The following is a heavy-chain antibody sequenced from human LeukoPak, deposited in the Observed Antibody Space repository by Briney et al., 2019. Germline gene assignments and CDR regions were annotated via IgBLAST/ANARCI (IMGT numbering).Heavy chain of an antibody. D-gene: IGHD3-22*01. CDR2: MYLSGTT. J-gene: IGHJ4*02. CDR3: AGLVGRYSSGLYYYYFDY. Sequence: PSETLSLTCAVYGGSFSGYYWSWIRQPPGKGLEWIGEMYLSGTTHSNPSVKSRVTISIDKSKNQFFLNLSSVTAADTAAYYCAGLVGRYSSGLYYYYFDYWGQGTLVTVSS. V-gene: IGHV4-34*01. CDR1: GGSFSGYY.